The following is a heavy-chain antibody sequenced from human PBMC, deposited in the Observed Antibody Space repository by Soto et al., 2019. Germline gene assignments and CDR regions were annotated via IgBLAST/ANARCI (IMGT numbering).Heavy chain of an antibody. CDR3: ARVQWLASHI. D-gene: IGHD6-19*01. V-gene: IGHV3-21*01. Sequence: EVQLVESWGGLVKPGGSLRLSCAASGFTFSSYSMNWVRQAPGKGLEWVSTITASSTSIYYADSVKGRFTIARDNAKNAHDLHMTSLGGEDTVVYYCARVQWLASHIWGQGTMVTVSS. CDR2: ITASSTSI. CDR1: GFTFSSYS. J-gene: IGHJ3*02.